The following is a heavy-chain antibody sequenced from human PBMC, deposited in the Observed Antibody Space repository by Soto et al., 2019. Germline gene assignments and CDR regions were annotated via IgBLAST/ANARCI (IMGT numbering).Heavy chain of an antibody. V-gene: IGHV3-15*01. J-gene: IGHJ6*02. Sequence: PGGSLRLSCAASAFNFPNAWMTWVRQAPGRGLEWLGRIKSKSDGGTTDYAAPVKGRFTISRDDSQSTMYLQMNSLRTEDTALYYCSTEIGVYGLDYWGQGTTVTVS. CDR2: IKSKSDGGTT. CDR1: AFNFPNAW. D-gene: IGHD3-22*01. CDR3: STEIGVYGLDY.